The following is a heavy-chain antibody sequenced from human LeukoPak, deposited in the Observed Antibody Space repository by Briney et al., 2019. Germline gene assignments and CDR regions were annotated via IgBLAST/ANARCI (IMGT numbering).Heavy chain of an antibody. D-gene: IGHD6-19*01. CDR2: T. J-gene: IGHJ6*02. V-gene: IGHV3-23*01. Sequence: TYYADSVKGRFTISRDNSKNTLYLQMNSLRAEHTAVYYCAKSAGYSGGWYGYYYYGMDVWGQGTTVTVSS. CDR3: AKSAGYSGGWYGYYYYGMDV.